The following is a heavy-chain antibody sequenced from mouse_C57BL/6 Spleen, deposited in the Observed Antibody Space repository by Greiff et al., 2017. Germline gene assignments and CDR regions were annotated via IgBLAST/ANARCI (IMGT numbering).Heavy chain of an antibody. Sequence: EVQLVESEGGLVQPGSSMKLSCTASGFTFSDYNMAWVRQVPEKGLEWVANINYDGSSTYYLDSLKSRFTISRDNAKNMLYLQMSSLKSEGTATYDCAREGEHDGRHWYVDVWGTGTTVTFSS. CDR3: AREGEHDGRHWYVDV. D-gene: IGHD2-12*01. CDR1: GFTFSDYN. CDR2: INYDGSST. J-gene: IGHJ1*03. V-gene: IGHV5-16*01.